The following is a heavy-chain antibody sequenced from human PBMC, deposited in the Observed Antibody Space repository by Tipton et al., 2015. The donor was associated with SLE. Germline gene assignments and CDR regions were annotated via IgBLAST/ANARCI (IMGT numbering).Heavy chain of an antibody. Sequence: VQLVQSGAEVKKPGESLKISCKASGYIFTTYWIGWVRQVPGKGLEYMGIIYPGDSDTTYSPSFQGQVTISADQSINTAYLQWDSLKASEIAMYYCVRQEEQLGRVDYWGQGTLVTVSS. CDR3: VRQEEQLGRVDY. D-gene: IGHD6-6*01. CDR2: IYPGDSDT. V-gene: IGHV5-51*01. J-gene: IGHJ4*02. CDR1: GYIFTTYW.